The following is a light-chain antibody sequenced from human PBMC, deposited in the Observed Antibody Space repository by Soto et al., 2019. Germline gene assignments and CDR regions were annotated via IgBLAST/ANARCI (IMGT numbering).Light chain of an antibody. CDR1: SGHSNYA. J-gene: IGLJ2*01. V-gene: IGLV4-69*02. CDR3: QTWGTGIVL. CDR2: LNSDGRH. Sequence: QSVLTQSPSASASLGAWVKLTCSLTSGHSNYAIAWHQQQPGKGPRYLMKLNSDGRHSKGDGIPDRFSGSSSGTERYLIISNLQSEDEADYYCQTWGTGIVLFGGGTKLTVL.